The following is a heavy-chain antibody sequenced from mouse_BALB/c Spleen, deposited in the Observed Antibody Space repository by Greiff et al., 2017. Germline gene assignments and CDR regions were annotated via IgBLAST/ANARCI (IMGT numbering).Heavy chain of an antibody. CDR2: IWGDGST. J-gene: IGHJ4*01. V-gene: IGHV2-6-7*01. Sequence: VKLKESGPGLVAPSQSLSITCTVSGFSFTGYGVNWVRQPPGKGLEWLGMIWGDGSTDYNSALKSRLSISKDNSKSQVFLKMNSLQTDDTARYYCARAPMITTYYYAMDYWGQGTSVTVSS. D-gene: IGHD2-4*01. CDR1: GFSFTGYG. CDR3: ARAPMITTYYYAMDY.